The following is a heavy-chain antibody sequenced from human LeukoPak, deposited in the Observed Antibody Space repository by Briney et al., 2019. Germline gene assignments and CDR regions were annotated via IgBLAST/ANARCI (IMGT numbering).Heavy chain of an antibody. CDR2: INLDGSEK. J-gene: IGHJ4*02. V-gene: IGHV3-7*01. CDR1: GFTFSTYW. D-gene: IGHD5-18*01. CDR3: EKGGRYSYSY. Sequence: TGGSLRLSCAASGFTFSTYWMSWVRQAPGKGLEWVANINLDGSEKYYVDSVKGRFTISRDNAKKSLYLQMNSLRAEDTAVYYCEKGGRYSYSYWGQGTLVTVSS.